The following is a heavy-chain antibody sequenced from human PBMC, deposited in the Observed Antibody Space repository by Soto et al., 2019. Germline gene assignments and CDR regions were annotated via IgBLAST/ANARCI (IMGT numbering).Heavy chain of an antibody. D-gene: IGHD3-16*01. J-gene: IGHJ4*02. Sequence: GGSLRLSCAASGFTFSSYGTHWVRQAPGKGLEWVAVISYDGSNKYYADSVKGRFTISRDNSKNTLYLQMSSLRSEDTAVYYCARLKQDYAVAWGQGTLVTVSS. V-gene: IGHV3-30*03. CDR1: GFTFSSYG. CDR3: ARLKQDYAVA. CDR2: ISYDGSNK.